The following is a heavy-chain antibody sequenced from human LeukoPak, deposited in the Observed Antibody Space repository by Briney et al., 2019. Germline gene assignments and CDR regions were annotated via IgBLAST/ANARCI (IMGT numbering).Heavy chain of an antibody. CDR2: IYSGGST. V-gene: IGHV3-66*01. D-gene: IGHD4-17*01. J-gene: IGHJ5*02. Sequence: GESLRLSCAASGFTVSSNYMSWVRQAPGKGLEWVSVIYSGGSTYYADSVKGRFTISRDNSKNTLYLQMNSLRAEDTAVYYCARDYRDYDQDWFDPWGQGTLVTVSS. CDR3: ARDYRDYDQDWFDP. CDR1: GFTVSSNY.